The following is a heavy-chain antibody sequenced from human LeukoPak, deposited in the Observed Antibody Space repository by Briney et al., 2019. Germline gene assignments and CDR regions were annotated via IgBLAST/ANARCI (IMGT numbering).Heavy chain of an antibody. CDR1: GGSFSGYY. J-gene: IGHJ6*03. CDR3: ARAGYYYYYMDV. V-gene: IGHV4-34*01. CDR2: INHSGST. Sequence: SETLSLTCAVYGGSFSGYYWSWIRQPPGKGLEWIGEINHSGSTNYNPSLKSRVTISVDMSKNQFSLKLSSVTAADTAVYYCARAGYYYYYMDVWGKGTTVTVSS.